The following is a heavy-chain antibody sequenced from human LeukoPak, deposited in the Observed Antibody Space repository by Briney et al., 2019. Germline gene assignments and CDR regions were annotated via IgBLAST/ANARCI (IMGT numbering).Heavy chain of an antibody. CDR3: ARADSSSWYGDYFDY. Sequence: GGSLRLSCAASGLTFSSHWMHWVRQAPGKGLVWVSRITNDGSSTTYADSVKGRFTISRDNAKNTLYLQMNSLRAEDTAVYYCARADSSSWYGDYFDYWGQGTLVTVSS. V-gene: IGHV3-74*01. D-gene: IGHD6-13*01. J-gene: IGHJ4*02. CDR2: ITNDGSST. CDR1: GLTFSSHW.